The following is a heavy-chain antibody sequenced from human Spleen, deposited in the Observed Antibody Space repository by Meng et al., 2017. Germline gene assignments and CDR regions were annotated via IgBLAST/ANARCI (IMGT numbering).Heavy chain of an antibody. Sequence: QVQLVQSGAEVKKPGASVKVSCKASGYTYTHYQMDWVRQAPGQGLEWMGWIHPSGNTGYAQKFQGRVTMTRNTSISTAYMELSSLRSEDTAVYYCATLGGTSNFDYWGQGTLVTVSS. J-gene: IGHJ4*02. D-gene: IGHD3-10*01. CDR2: IHPSGNT. CDR1: GYTYTHYQ. V-gene: IGHV1-8*01. CDR3: ATLGGTSNFDY.